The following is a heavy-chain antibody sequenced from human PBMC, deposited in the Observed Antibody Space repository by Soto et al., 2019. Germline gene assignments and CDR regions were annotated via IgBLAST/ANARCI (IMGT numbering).Heavy chain of an antibody. CDR1: GFTFSSYS. J-gene: IGHJ6*02. CDR3: ARDRDGYSSGWYDYGMDV. D-gene: IGHD6-19*01. V-gene: IGHV3-48*02. Sequence: PGGPLRLSCAASGFTFSSYSMNWVRQAPGKGLEWVSYISSSSSTIYYADSVKGRFTISRDNAKNSLYLQMNSLRDEDTAVYYCARDRDGYSSGWYDYGMDVWGQGTMVTVSS. CDR2: ISSSSSTI.